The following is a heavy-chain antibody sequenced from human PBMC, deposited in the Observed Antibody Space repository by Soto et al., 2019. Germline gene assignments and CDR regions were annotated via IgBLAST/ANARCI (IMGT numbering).Heavy chain of an antibody. J-gene: IGHJ4*02. CDR2: AHHGGRT. Sequence: QVQLQESGPGLVKPSGTLSLTCTVSGGSMSSSNWWNWVRQSPGKGLEWIGEAHHGGRTNYNPSLKSRVTISVDKSKNHFSLKLSSVTAADTAVYYCARSEATGLDYWGQGTLVTVSS. CDR3: ARSEATGLDY. D-gene: IGHD1-26*01. CDR1: GGSMSSSNW. V-gene: IGHV4-4*02.